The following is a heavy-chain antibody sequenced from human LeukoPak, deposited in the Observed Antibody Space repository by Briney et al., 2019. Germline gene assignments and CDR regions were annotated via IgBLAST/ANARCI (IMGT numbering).Heavy chain of an antibody. CDR2: INGGSGNT. CDR3: ARGFRLNTSWDS. CDR1: GYTFIDYT. J-gene: IGHJ5*01. V-gene: IGHV1-3*01. Sequence: ASVKVSCKASGYTFIDYTMHWLRQAPGQRLDWMGWINGGSGNTKYSPEFQGRVTITRDTSASTGYMELSSLRSEDTAVYYCARGFRLNTSWDSWGQGTLVTVSS. D-gene: IGHD2-2*01.